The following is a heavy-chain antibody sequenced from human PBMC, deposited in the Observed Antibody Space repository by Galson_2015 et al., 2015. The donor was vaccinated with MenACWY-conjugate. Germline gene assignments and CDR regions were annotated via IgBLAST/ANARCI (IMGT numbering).Heavy chain of an antibody. D-gene: IGHD2-15*01. J-gene: IGHJ6*02. V-gene: IGHV5-51*01. CDR2: IYPGDSDT. CDR1: GYSFTSYW. Sequence: QSGAEVKRPGESLKISCTGSGYSFTSYWIGWVRQMPGKGLEWMGIIYPGDSDTRYSPSFQGQVTISADKSISTAYLQWSSLKVLDAAMYYCARQGSGCSGGVCYVIELYYYYGMAVWGHGTMVTVSS. CDR3: ARQGSGCSGGVCYVIELYYYYGMAV.